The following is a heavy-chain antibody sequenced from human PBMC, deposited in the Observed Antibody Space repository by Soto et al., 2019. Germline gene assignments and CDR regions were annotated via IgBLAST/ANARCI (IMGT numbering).Heavy chain of an antibody. CDR3: ARLRSGYFTGLDF. J-gene: IGHJ4*02. D-gene: IGHD3-3*01. CDR2: LGGSGGGT. V-gene: IGHV3-23*01. CDR1: GFTFSNYA. Sequence: LRLSCAASGFTFSNYAMSWVRQAPGKGLEWVSGLGGSGGGTYYPDSVKGRFTTSRDNSKNTVYLQMTSLRAEDTAFYYCARLRSGYFTGLDFWGLGTLVTVSS.